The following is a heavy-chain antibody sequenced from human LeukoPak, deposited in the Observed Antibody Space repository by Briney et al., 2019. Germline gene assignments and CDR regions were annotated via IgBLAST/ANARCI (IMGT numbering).Heavy chain of an antibody. CDR1: GFTFSSYS. V-gene: IGHV3-21*03. J-gene: IGHJ3*02. CDR2: ISSSSDHI. D-gene: IGHD1-26*01. CDR3: AREEGGAGLYGFDI. Sequence: GGSLRLSCAASGFTFSSYSMNWVRQAPGKGLEWVSSISSSSDHIYYADSLKGRSTISRDNAKNSLYLQMNSLRAEDTAVYYCAREEGGAGLYGFDIWGQGTMVTVYS.